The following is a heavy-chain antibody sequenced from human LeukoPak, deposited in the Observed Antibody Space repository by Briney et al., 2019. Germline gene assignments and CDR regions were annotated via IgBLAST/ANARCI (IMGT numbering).Heavy chain of an antibody. CDR2: IYYSGST. V-gene: IGHV4-30-4*07. D-gene: IGHD4-17*01. Sequence: PSETLSLTCAVSGGSISSGGYSWSWIRQPPGKGLEWIGYIYYSGSTYYNPSLKSRVTISVDTSKNQFSLKLSSVTAADTAVYYCARGVWYGELDDAFDIWGQGTMVTVSS. CDR1: GGSISSGGYS. CDR3: ARGVWYGELDDAFDI. J-gene: IGHJ3*02.